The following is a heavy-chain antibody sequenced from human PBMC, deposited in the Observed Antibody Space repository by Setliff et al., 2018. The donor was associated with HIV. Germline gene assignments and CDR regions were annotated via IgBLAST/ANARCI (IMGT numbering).Heavy chain of an antibody. D-gene: IGHD6-25*01. J-gene: IGHJ4*02. V-gene: IGHV1-18*01. CDR2: ISGYNGNT. Sequence: GASVKVSCKASGGSFSSYAISWVRQAPGQGLEWMGWISGYNGNTNFAQKLQGRVTMTTDTSTSTAYMELRSLRSDDTAVYYCARDRLNVYSSGWGVGYWGQGTLVTVSS. CDR3: ARDRLNVYSSGWGVGY. CDR1: GGSFSSYA.